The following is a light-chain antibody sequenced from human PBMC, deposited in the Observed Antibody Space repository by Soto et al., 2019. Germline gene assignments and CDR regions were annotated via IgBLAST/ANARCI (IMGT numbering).Light chain of an antibody. Sequence: EIQLTQAPSALSTSVGDRVTITCRASQGISNYLAWYQQKPGKVPKLLIYAASTLQSGVPSRFSGSGSGTDFTLTISSLQPEDVATYYCQKYNSAPWTFGQGTKV. CDR3: QKYNSAPWT. CDR1: QGISNY. J-gene: IGKJ1*01. V-gene: IGKV1-27*01. CDR2: AAS.